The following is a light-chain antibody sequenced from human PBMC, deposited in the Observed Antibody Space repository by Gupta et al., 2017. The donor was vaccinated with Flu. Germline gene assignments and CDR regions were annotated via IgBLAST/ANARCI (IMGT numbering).Light chain of an antibody. CDR2: DDT. Sequence: SYVLTQPPSVSVAPGKTATITCGGNNLGSKNVHWYQQRPGQAPVVAVHDDTDRPSGIPERFSGSNSGNTATLTISRVEDGDEADYYCQVWDSSSDHFVIFGGGTKLTVL. V-gene: IGLV3-21*03. CDR3: QVWDSSSDHFVI. J-gene: IGLJ2*01. CDR1: NLGSKN.